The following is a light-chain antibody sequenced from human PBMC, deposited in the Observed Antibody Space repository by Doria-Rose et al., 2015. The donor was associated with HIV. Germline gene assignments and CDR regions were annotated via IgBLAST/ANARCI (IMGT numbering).Light chain of an antibody. V-gene: IGKV4-1*01. J-gene: IGKJ3*01. CDR1: QSLLYTSKNY. Sequence: DIQMTQSPESLGMSLGERATLNCKSNQSLLYTSKNYLAWYQQKPGQPPKLLMYCASTRQSGVPARFSGSGSGTDFTLTSSSLEAEDVAVYYCRQYYDTPSFGPGTTVDIK. CDR2: CAS. CDR3: RQYYDTPS.